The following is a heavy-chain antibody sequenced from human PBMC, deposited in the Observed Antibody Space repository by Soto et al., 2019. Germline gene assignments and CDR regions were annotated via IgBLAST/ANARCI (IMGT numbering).Heavy chain of an antibody. CDR3: ARRKDTSSRYLLPDY. CDR2: IYYSGST. J-gene: IGHJ4*02. V-gene: IGHV4-39*01. CDR1: GGSISSSSYY. Sequence: SETLSLTCTASGGSISSSSYYWGWIRQPPGKGLEWIGSIYYSGSTYYNPSLKSRVTISVDTSKNQFSLKVSSVTATDTAVYYCARRKDTSSRYLLPDYWGQGTLVTVSS. D-gene: IGHD6-13*01.